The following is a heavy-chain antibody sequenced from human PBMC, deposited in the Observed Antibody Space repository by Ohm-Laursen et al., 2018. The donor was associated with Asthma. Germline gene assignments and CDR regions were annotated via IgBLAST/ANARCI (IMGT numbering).Heavy chain of an antibody. D-gene: IGHD6-13*01. CDR1: GYTFTGYY. Sequence: SSVKVSCKASGYTFTGYYMHWVRQAPGQGLEWMGRINPNSGGTNYAQKFQGRVTMARDTSISTAYMELSRLRSDDTAAYYCARGDSSSCRYWGQGTLVTVSS. CDR3: ARGDSSSCRY. J-gene: IGHJ4*02. V-gene: IGHV1-2*06. CDR2: INPNSGGT.